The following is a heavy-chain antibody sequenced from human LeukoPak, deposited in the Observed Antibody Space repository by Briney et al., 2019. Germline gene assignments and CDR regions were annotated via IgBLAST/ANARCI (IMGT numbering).Heavy chain of an antibody. V-gene: IGHV1-2*04. CDR3: ARESSAMGIGYSYHDAFDI. D-gene: IGHD5-18*01. J-gene: IGHJ3*02. Sequence: ASVKVSCKASGYTFTGYYMHWVRQAPGQGLEWMGWINPNSGGTNYAQKFQGWVTMTRDTSISTAYMELSRLRSDDTAVYYCARESSAMGIGYSYHDAFDIWGQGTMVTVSS. CDR2: INPNSGGT. CDR1: GYTFTGYY.